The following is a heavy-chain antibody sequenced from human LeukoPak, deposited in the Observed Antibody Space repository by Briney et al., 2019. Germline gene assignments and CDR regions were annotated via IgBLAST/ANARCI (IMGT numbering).Heavy chain of an antibody. J-gene: IGHJ5*02. CDR1: GLTVSNHW. D-gene: IGHD2-2*01. CDR2: IREERGQE. CDR3: ARQVDCSSTSCWRSLRRKNWFDP. Sequence: GGSLRLSCVASGLTVSNHWMSWVRQAPGKGLEWVANIREERGQEYYVDSVKGRFTISKNSAKNSLYLQMNTLRVEDTAMYYCARQVDCSSTSCWRSLRRKNWFDPWGQGTLVTVSS. V-gene: IGHV3-7*03.